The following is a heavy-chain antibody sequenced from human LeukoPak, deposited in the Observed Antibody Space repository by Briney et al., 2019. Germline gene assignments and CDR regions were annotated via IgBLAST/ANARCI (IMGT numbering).Heavy chain of an antibody. Sequence: PSQTLSLTCTVSGGSISSGGYYWSWIRQHPGKGLEWIGHIYYSGSTYYNPSLKSRVTISVDTSKNQFSLKLSSVTAADTAVYYCARAGGCRTTSCDLDHWGQGTLVTVSS. V-gene: IGHV4-31*03. J-gene: IGHJ4*02. CDR2: IYYSGST. CDR1: GGSISSGGYY. D-gene: IGHD2-2*01. CDR3: ARAGGCRTTSCDLDH.